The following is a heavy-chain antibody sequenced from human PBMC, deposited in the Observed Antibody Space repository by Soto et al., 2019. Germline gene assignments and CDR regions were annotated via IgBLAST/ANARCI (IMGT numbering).Heavy chain of an antibody. J-gene: IGHJ4*02. CDR2: INHSGST. CDR3: AAARDY. D-gene: IGHD6-13*01. CDR1: GGSFSGYY. V-gene: IGHV4-34*01. Sequence: TSETLSLTCAVYGGSFSGYYWSWIRQPPGKGLEWIGEINHSGSTNYNPSLKSRVTISVDTSKNQFSLKLSSVTAADTAVYYCAAARDYWGQGTLVTVSS.